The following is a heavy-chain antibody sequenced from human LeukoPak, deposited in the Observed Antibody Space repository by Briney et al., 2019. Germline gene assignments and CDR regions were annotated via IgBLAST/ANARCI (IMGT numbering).Heavy chain of an antibody. CDR1: GGSISSSSYY. Sequence: PSETLSLTCTVSGGSISSSSYYWGWIRQPPGKGLEWIGSIYYSGSTYYNPSLKSRVTISVDTSKNQFSLKLSSVTAADTAVYYCARDGYYYDSSGYYYYYGMDVWGQGTTVTVSS. CDR3: ARDGYYYDSSGYYYYYGMDV. V-gene: IGHV4-39*07. J-gene: IGHJ6*02. CDR2: IYYSGST. D-gene: IGHD3-22*01.